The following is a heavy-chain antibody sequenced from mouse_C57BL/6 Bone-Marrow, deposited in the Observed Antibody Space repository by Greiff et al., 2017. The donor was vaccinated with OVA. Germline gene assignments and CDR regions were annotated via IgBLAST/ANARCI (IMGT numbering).Heavy chain of an antibody. CDR3: ARGYYGYDGAYYAMDY. V-gene: IGHV1-26*01. D-gene: IGHD2-2*01. J-gene: IGHJ4*01. CDR1: GYTFTDYY. Sequence: EVQLQQSGPELVKPGASVKISCKASGYTFTDYYMNWVKQSHGKSLEWIGDINPNNGGTSYNQKFKGKATLTVDKSSSTAYMELRSLTSEDSAVYYCARGYYGYDGAYYAMDYWGQGTSVTVSS. CDR2: INPNNGGT.